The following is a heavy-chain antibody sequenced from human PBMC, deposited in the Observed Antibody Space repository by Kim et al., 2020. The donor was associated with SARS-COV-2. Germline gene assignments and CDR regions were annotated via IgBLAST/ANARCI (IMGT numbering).Heavy chain of an antibody. D-gene: IGHD3-10*01. CDR3: AKADVPFGGNIDY. Sequence: YAAPVKGRFTISRDNYKSTLYLQMNSLRAEDTAVYYCAKADVPFGGNIDYWGQGTLVTVSS. V-gene: IGHV3-23*01. J-gene: IGHJ4*02.